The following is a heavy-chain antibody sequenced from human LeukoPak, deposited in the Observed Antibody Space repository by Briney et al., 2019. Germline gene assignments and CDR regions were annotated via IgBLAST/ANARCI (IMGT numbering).Heavy chain of an antibody. CDR3: ARGVGGYPSPEGIDY. V-gene: IGHV5-51*01. J-gene: IGHJ4*02. D-gene: IGHD1-26*01. Sequence: GASLKISCKGSGSRFTSYWIGWVRPIPGKGLEWMGIIYPGDSDTRYSPSFQGQGTISADKYISTAYLQWSSLKASDTAMYYCARGVGGYPSPEGIDYWGQGTLVTVSS. CDR2: IYPGDSDT. CDR1: GSRFTSYW.